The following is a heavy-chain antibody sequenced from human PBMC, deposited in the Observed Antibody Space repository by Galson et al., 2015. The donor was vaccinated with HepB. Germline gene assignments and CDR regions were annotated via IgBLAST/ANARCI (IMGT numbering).Heavy chain of an antibody. CDR1: GGSISSYY. CDR3: AGRQGPNPYWYFDL. D-gene: IGHD6-25*01. CDR2: IYYSGST. J-gene: IGHJ2*01. Sequence: TLSLTCTVSGGSISSYYWSWIRQPPGKGLEWIGYIYYSGSTNYNPSLKSRVTISVDTSKNQFSLKLSSVTAADTAVYYCAGRQGPNPYWYFDLWGRGTLVTVSS. V-gene: IGHV4-59*08.